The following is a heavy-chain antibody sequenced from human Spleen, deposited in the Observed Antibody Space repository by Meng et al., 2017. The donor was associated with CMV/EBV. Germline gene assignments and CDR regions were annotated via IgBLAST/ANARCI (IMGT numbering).Heavy chain of an antibody. J-gene: IGHJ4*02. Sequence: QVQLQEPGPGLVKPSQTLSLTCTVFGGSISSGGYYWSWIRQHPGKGLEWIGYIYYSGSTYYNPSLKSRVTISVDTSKNQFSLKLSSVTAADTAVYYCARGPSRRLQFSFDYWGQGTLVTVSS. CDR2: IYYSGST. CDR3: ARGPSRRLQFSFDY. CDR1: GGSISSGGYY. V-gene: IGHV4-31*03. D-gene: IGHD5-24*01.